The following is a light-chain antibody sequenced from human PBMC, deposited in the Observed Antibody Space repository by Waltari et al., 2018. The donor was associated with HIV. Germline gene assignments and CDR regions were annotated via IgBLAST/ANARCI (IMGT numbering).Light chain of an antibody. V-gene: IGKV3-20*01. CDR2: GAS. CDR3: QQYGNSPDS. J-gene: IGKJ2*03. Sequence: IVLTQSPGTLSLSPGERATLPCRASQSVSSSYLAWYQQKPGQAPRLLIYGASSRATGIPDRFSGSGSGTDFTLTISRLESEDFAVYYCQQYGNSPDSFGQGTKLEIK. CDR1: QSVSSSY.